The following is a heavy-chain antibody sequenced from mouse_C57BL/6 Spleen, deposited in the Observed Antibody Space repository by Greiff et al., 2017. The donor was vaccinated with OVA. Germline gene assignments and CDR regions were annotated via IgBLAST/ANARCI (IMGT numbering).Heavy chain of an antibody. Sequence: QVHVKQPGAELVRPGSSVKLSCKASGYTFTSYWMDWVKQRPGQGLEWIGNIYPSDSETHYNQKFKDKATLTVDKSSSTAYMQLSSLTSEDSAVYYCASPYYGSSYWYFDVWGTGTTVTVSS. D-gene: IGHD1-1*01. CDR3: ASPYYGSSYWYFDV. J-gene: IGHJ1*03. V-gene: IGHV1-61*01. CDR1: GYTFTSYW. CDR2: IYPSDSET.